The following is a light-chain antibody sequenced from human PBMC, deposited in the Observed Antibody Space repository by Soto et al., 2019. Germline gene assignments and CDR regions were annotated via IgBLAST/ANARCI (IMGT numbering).Light chain of an antibody. CDR3: QKYDSDPRT. CDR2: GSS. CDR1: QGISNF. J-gene: IGKJ1*01. V-gene: IGKV1-27*01. Sequence: DIQMTQSPSSLSASVGDSVTITCRASQGISNFLAWYQQKPGKVPKLLIYGSSTLQSGVTSRFSGSGSGTDFTLTISSLQPEDVATYYCQKYDSDPRTFGQGTKVEIK.